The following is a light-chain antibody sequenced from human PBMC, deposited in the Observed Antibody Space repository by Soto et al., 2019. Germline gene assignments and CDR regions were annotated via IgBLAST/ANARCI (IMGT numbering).Light chain of an antibody. CDR1: QSIRNW. V-gene: IGKV1-5*01. CDR2: DAS. Sequence: DIQMIQSPSTLSASVGDRVTITCRASQSIRNWLAWYQQKPGKVPKLLIYDASSLASGVPSRFSGSGSGTEFTLTISSLQPDDFASFYCQEYNSYTWTFGQGTKVDIK. J-gene: IGKJ1*01. CDR3: QEYNSYTWT.